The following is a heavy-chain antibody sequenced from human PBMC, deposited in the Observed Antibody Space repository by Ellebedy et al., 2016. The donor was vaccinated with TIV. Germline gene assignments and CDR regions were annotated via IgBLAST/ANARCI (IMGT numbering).Heavy chain of an antibody. Sequence: ASVKVSCKASGYTFTSYSIYWVRQAPGQGLEWMGVINPIGGSTTYAQKFQGRVAMTRDTSTSTVYMELSSLRSEDTAVYYCVRDLSTADYRDYWGQGTLVTVSS. J-gene: IGHJ4*02. V-gene: IGHV1-46*01. CDR1: GYTFTSYS. D-gene: IGHD4-11*01. CDR3: VRDLSTADYRDY. CDR2: INPIGGST.